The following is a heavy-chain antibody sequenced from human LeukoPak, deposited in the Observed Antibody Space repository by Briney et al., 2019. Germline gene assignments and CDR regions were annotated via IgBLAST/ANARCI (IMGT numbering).Heavy chain of an antibody. Sequence: SETLSLTCTVSGGSISSYYWSWIRQPPGKGLEWIGYIYYSGSTYYNPSLKSRVTISVDTSKNQFSLKLSSVTAADTAVYYCARLVTMVRGVIIWFDPWGQGTLVTVSS. J-gene: IGHJ5*02. V-gene: IGHV4-59*06. CDR3: ARLVTMVRGVIIWFDP. D-gene: IGHD3-10*01. CDR1: GGSISSYY. CDR2: IYYSGST.